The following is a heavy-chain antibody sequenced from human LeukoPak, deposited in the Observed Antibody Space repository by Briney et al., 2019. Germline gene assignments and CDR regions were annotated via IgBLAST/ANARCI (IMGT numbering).Heavy chain of an antibody. CDR1: GFTFSRYT. J-gene: IGHJ5*02. CDR3: ARDPDRYSSGWYFDP. CDR2: ISDTSTYI. V-gene: IGHV3-21*01. D-gene: IGHD6-13*01. Sequence: GGSLRLSCAASGFTFSRYTMNWVGQAPGKGLEWFSTISDTSTYIYYADSVKGRFTISRDNAKNSLYLQMNSLRAEDTAVYYCARDPDRYSSGWYFDPWGQGTLVTVSS.